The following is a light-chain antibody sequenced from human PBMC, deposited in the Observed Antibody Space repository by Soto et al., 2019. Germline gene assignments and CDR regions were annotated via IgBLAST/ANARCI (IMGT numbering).Light chain of an antibody. Sequence: EIVMTQSPATLSMFPGERATLSCRASQSVSSDLGWYQQKPGQAPRLLIHGAFIRAAGVPARFSGSGSRTEFTLTISSLQSEDSAVYYCQQRSNWPPTFGQGTRLEIK. CDR1: QSVSSD. J-gene: IGKJ5*01. CDR3: QQRSNWPPT. CDR2: GAF. V-gene: IGKV3-15*01.